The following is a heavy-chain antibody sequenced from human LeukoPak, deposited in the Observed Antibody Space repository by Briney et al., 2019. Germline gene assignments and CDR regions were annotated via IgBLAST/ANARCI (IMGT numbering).Heavy chain of an antibody. J-gene: IGHJ5*02. CDR3: ARIGTYAAA. CDR1: GGSISGYY. D-gene: IGHD3-10*01. Sequence: PSETLSLTCTVSGGSISGYYWSWIRQPPGKGLEWIGCVSYSGSTNYNPSLKSRVTISVGTSKNQFSLKLSSVTAADTAVYYCARIGTYAAAWGQGTLVTVSS. V-gene: IGHV4-59*08. CDR2: VSYSGST.